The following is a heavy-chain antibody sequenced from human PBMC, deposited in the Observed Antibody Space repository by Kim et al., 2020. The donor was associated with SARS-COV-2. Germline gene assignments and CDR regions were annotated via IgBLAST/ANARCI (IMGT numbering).Heavy chain of an antibody. Sequence: GGSLRLSCAASGFTFSSYGMHWVRQAPGKGLEWVAVISYDGSNKYYADSVKGRFTISRDNSKNTLYLQMNSLRAEDTAVYYCAKQIYSGGATPVDYWGQGTLVTVSS. CDR1: GFTFSSYG. CDR3: AKQIYSGGATPVDY. V-gene: IGHV3-30*18. CDR2: ISYDGSNK. J-gene: IGHJ4*02. D-gene: IGHD5-12*01.